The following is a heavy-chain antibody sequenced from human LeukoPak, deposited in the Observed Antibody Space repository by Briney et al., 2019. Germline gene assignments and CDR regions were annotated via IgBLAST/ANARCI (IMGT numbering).Heavy chain of an antibody. D-gene: IGHD1-1*01. J-gene: IGHJ6*03. CDR1: GDSISSYY. V-gene: IGHV4-59*01. Sequence: SETLSLTCTVSGDSISSYYWSWIRQPPGKGLVWIGYILYSGTTTYNPSLKSRATISVDTSKNQSSLTLTSVTAADTAVYYCARVTWFPGTSYYYMDVWGKGTTVTVSS. CDR3: ARVTWFPGTSYYYMDV. CDR2: ILYSGTT.